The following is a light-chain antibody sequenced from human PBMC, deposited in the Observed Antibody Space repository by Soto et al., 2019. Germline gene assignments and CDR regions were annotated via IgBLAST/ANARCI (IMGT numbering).Light chain of an antibody. Sequence: QSALTQRAAVSGSPGQSITISCTRTSSDVGDYHYVSWYQLHPGKAPKLMIYDVTNRPSGVSNRFSGSKSGNTASLTISGLQAEDEADYYCNSYTSSSTPYLFGTGTKVTVL. J-gene: IGLJ1*01. CDR2: DVT. CDR1: SSDVGDYHY. V-gene: IGLV2-14*03. CDR3: NSYTSSSTPYL.